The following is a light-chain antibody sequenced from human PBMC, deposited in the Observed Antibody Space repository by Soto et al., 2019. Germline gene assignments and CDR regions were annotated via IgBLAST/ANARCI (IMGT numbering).Light chain of an antibody. Sequence: DTQLTQSPSFLSASVGDRVNIACRASQDVSRSVGWYQQKPGTAPKLLISAASTLNSGVPSRFSGSGSGTDFTLTISSLQPEDFATYYCQQLWTYPLTFGGGTKVDIK. CDR1: QDVSRS. V-gene: IGKV1-9*01. J-gene: IGKJ4*01. CDR3: QQLWTYPLT. CDR2: AAS.